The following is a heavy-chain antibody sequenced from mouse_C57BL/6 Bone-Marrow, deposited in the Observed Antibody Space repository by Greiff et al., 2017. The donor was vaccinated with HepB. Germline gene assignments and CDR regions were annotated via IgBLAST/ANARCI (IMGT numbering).Heavy chain of an antibody. CDR1: GYTFTDYY. Sequence: EVKLMESGPVLVKPGASVKMSCKASGYTFTDYYMNWVKQSHGKSLEWIGVINPYNGGTSYNQKFKGKATLTVDKSSSTAYMELNSLTSEDSAVYYCARKGLLLRVFAYWGQGTLVTVSA. CDR3: ARKGLLLRVFAY. V-gene: IGHV1-19*01. J-gene: IGHJ3*01. CDR2: INPYNGGT. D-gene: IGHD1-1*01.